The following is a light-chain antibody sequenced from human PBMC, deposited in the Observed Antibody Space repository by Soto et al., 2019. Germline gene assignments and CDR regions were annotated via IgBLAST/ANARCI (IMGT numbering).Light chain of an antibody. CDR3: CSYTSSSTLVV. Sequence: QSALTQPASVSGSPGQSITISCTGTSSDIGDYSYVSWYQQHPGKAPKRIIYNASNRPSGVSNRFSGSKSGNTASLTISGLQAEDEADYYCCSYTSSSTLVVFGGGTKLTVL. CDR2: NAS. J-gene: IGLJ2*01. CDR1: SSDIGDYSY. V-gene: IGLV2-14*01.